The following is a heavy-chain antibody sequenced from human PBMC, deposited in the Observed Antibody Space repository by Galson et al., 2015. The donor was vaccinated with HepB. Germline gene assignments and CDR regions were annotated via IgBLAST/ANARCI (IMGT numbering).Heavy chain of an antibody. V-gene: IGHV3-21*01. J-gene: IGHJ3*02. D-gene: IGHD2-2*01. CDR2: ISSSSSYI. Sequence: SLRLSCAASGFTFSSYSMNWVRQAPGKGLEWVSSISSSSSYIYYADSVKGRFTISRDNAKNSLYLQMNSLRAEDTAVYYCARGLCGSTSCYYAFDIWGQGTMVTVSS. CDR1: GFTFSSYS. CDR3: ARGLCGSTSCYYAFDI.